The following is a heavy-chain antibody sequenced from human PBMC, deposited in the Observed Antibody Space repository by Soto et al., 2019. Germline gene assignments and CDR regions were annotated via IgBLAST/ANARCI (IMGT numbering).Heavy chain of an antibody. J-gene: IGHJ5*02. CDR2: ISSNGGST. CDR1: GFTFSSYA. CDR3: VKDFSGEDIVVVVAATNYNNWFDP. Sequence: GGSLRLSCSASGFTFSSYAMHWVRQAPGKGLEYVSAISSNGGSTYYADSVKGRFTISRDNSKNTLYLQMSSLRAEDTAVYHCVKDFSGEDIVVVVAATNYNNWFDPWGQGTLVTVSS. V-gene: IGHV3-64D*08. D-gene: IGHD2-15*01.